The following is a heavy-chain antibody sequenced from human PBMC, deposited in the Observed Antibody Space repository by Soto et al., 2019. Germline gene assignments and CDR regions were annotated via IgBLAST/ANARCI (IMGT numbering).Heavy chain of an antibody. CDR1: GYTFTSFD. CDR3: ARGLCTGGTCYGLTFDL. V-gene: IGHV1-8*01. J-gene: IGHJ3*01. CDR2: MAPFSGNT. D-gene: IGHD2-15*01. Sequence: QVQLVQSGAEMKKPGASVKVACKASGYTFTSFDISWLRQATGQGLEWMGWMAPFSGNTGSAQKFQGRISLTKITSINTAYMELTGLTSDDTAMYYCARGLCTGGTCYGLTFDLWGQGTVVTVSS.